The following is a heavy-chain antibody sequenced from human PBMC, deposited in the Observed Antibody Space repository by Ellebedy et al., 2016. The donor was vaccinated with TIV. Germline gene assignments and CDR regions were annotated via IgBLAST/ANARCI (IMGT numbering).Heavy chain of an antibody. D-gene: IGHD1-26*01. CDR2: IYPGDSDT. J-gene: IGHJ4*02. Sequence: GGSLRLXXKGSGYSFTSYWIGWVRQMPGKGLEWMGIIYPGDSDTRYSPSFQGQVTISADKSISSAYLQWSRLKASDTAMYYCAREGLIVGATNYFDYWGQGTLVTVSS. CDR3: AREGLIVGATNYFDY. CDR1: GYSFTSYW. V-gene: IGHV5-51*01.